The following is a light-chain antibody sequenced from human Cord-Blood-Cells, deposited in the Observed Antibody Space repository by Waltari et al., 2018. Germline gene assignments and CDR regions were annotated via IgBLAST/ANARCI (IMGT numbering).Light chain of an antibody. CDR3: QTWGTGIWV. V-gene: IGLV4-69*01. CDR2: LNSDGSH. J-gene: IGLJ3*02. Sequence: QLVLTQSPSASASLGASVKLTCTLSRGHSSYAIAWHQQQPEKGPRYLMKLNSDGSHSKGDGSPDRFSGSSSGAGRYLTISSLQSEDEADYYCQTWGTGIWVFGGGTKLTVL. CDR1: RGHSSYA.